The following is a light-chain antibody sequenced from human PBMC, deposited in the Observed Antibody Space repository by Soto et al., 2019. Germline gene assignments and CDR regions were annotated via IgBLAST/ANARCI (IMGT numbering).Light chain of an antibody. CDR3: QQRTNWPSST. CDR1: QSVRTY. V-gene: IGKV3-11*01. J-gene: IGKJ5*01. CDR2: DAS. Sequence: ETVMTQSPATLSLSPGERATLSCRASQSVRTYLAWYQQKPGQAPRLLIHDASSRATGIPARFSGSGSGTDFTLTISSLEPEDFAVYYCQQRTNWPSSTFGQGTRLEI.